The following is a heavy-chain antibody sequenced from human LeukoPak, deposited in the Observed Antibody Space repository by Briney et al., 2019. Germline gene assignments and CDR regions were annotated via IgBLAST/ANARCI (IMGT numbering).Heavy chain of an antibody. J-gene: IGHJ3*01. D-gene: IGHD3-22*01. Sequence: GGSLRLSCVASGFTLSDHLMDWVRQAPGKGPEWIGRRRSKSKKYTTEYAASVKGRFSISGDESRNSMFLQLNSLKTEDTAMYYCARDGAEGDDSAFDVWGQGTMVTVSS. CDR1: GFTLSDHL. CDR3: ARDGAEGDDSAFDV. CDR2: RRSKSKKYTT. V-gene: IGHV3-72*01.